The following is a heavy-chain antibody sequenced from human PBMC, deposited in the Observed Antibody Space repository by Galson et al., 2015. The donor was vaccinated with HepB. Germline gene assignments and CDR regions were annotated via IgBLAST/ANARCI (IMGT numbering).Heavy chain of an antibody. Sequence: SLRLSCAASGFTFSSYAMSWVRQAPGKGLEWVSAISGSGGSTYYADSVKGRFTISRDNSKNTLYLQMNSLRAEDTAVYYCAKLAVAGPRDPEVFYFDYWGQGTLVTVSS. CDR2: ISGSGGST. CDR1: GFTFSSYA. V-gene: IGHV3-23*01. CDR3: AKLAVAGPRDPEVFYFDY. D-gene: IGHD6-19*01. J-gene: IGHJ4*02.